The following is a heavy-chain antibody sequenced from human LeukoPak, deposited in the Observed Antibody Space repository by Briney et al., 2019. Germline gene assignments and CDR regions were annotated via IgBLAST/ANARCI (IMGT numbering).Heavy chain of an antibody. CDR3: ASMKSNY. CDR1: FSEYF. Sequence: FSEYFWSWVRQAPGKGLEWVANIKQDGSEKYYVDSVKGRFTISRDNAKNSLYLQMNSLRAEDTAVYYCASMKSNYWGQGTLVTVSS. D-gene: IGHD3-16*01. J-gene: IGHJ4*02. V-gene: IGHV3-7*01. CDR2: IKQDGSEK.